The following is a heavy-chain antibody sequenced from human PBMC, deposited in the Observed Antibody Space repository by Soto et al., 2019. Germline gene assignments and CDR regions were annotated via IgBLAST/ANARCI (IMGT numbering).Heavy chain of an antibody. CDR3: ARDRGPSSGYYPYWFDP. V-gene: IGHV1-69*13. Sequence: GASVKVCCKDPGGTFSSYAITWVRQSNGQGLEWMGGIIPIFGTANYAQKFQARVTITADESTSTAYMELSSLRSEDTAVYYCARDRGPSSGYYPYWFDPWGQGTLVTVSS. CDR2: IIPIFGTA. J-gene: IGHJ5*02. D-gene: IGHD3-22*01. CDR1: GGTFSSYA.